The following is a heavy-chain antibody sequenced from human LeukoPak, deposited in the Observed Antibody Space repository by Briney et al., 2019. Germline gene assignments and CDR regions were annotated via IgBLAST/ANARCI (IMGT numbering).Heavy chain of an antibody. D-gene: IGHD3-3*01. CDR3: AKDNGYYDFWSGYLGDY. CDR2: ISGDGGST. V-gene: IGHV3-43*02. J-gene: IGHJ4*02. Sequence: GGSLRLSCAASGFTFDDYAMDWVRQAPGKGLEWVSLISGDGGSTYYADSVKGRFTISRDNSKNSLYLQMNSLRTEDTALYYCAKDNGYYDFWSGYLGDYWGQGTLVTVSS. CDR1: GFTFDDYA.